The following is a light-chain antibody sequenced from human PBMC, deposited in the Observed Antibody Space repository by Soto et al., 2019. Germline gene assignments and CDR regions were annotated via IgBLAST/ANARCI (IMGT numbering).Light chain of an antibody. CDR3: CSYAGSTTLYV. CDR2: EDS. Sequence: QSALTQPASVSGSPGQSITISCTGTSNDVGSYDLVSWFQQRPGKAPKLMIYEDSQRPSGVSNRFSGSKSVNTASLTISGLQADDEADYYCCSYAGSTTLYVFGTGTKLTVL. V-gene: IGLV2-23*01. J-gene: IGLJ1*01. CDR1: SNDVGSYDL.